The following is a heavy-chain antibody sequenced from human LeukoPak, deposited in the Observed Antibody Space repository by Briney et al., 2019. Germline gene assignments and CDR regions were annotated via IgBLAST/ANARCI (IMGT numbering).Heavy chain of an antibody. CDR3: ARRVWAVTTSDAFDI. J-gene: IGHJ3*02. Sequence: SETLSLTCTVSGGSISSGGYYWSWIRQHPGKGLEWIGYIYYSGSTYYNPSLKSRVTISVDTSKNQFSLKLSSATAADTAVYYCARRVWAVTTSDAFDIWGQGTMVTVSS. CDR1: GGSISSGGYY. D-gene: IGHD4-17*01. V-gene: IGHV4-31*03. CDR2: IYYSGST.